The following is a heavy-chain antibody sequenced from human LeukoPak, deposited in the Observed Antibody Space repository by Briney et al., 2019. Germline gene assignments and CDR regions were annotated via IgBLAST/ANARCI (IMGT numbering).Heavy chain of an antibody. CDR2: ISYDGSNK. CDR3: AKHYYGDYVEFYYNYYGMDV. J-gene: IGHJ6*02. D-gene: IGHD4-17*01. CDR1: GFTFSSYA. Sequence: GGSLRLSCAASGFTFSSYAMHWVRQAPGKGLEWVAVISYDGSNKYYADSVKGRFTISRDNSKNTLYLQMNSLRAEDTAVYYCAKHYYGDYVEFYYNYYGMDVWGQGTTVTVSS. V-gene: IGHV3-30-3*02.